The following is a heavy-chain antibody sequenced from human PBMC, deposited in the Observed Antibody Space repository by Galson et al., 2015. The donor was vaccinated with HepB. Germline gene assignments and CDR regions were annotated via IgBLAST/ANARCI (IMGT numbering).Heavy chain of an antibody. CDR2: ISYDGSEK. D-gene: IGHD6-13*01. CDR1: GFTFTTYV. V-gene: IGHV3-30*03. Sequence: LRLSCAASGFTFTTYVMHWVRQAPGKGLEWVALISYDGSEKYYADSVKGRFTISRDNSKNTLYLQMNSLRAEDTAVYYCARDSTLRYSSTWSYFDYWGQGMLVTVAS. CDR3: ARDSTLRYSSTWSYFDY. J-gene: IGHJ4*02.